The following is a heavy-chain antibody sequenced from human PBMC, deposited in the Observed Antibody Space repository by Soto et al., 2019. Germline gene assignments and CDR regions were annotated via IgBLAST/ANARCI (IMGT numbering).Heavy chain of an antibody. CDR1: GYSFTSYW. Sequence: PGESLKISCKGSGYSFTSYWIGWVRQMPGKGLEWMGIIYPGDSNTRYSPSLQGQVTISVDTSKNQFSLKLSSVTAADTAVYYCARGSYYYDSSGYYHYWGQGTLVTVSS. V-gene: IGHV5-51*01. D-gene: IGHD3-22*01. J-gene: IGHJ4*02. CDR2: IYPGDSNT. CDR3: ARGSYYYDSSGYYHY.